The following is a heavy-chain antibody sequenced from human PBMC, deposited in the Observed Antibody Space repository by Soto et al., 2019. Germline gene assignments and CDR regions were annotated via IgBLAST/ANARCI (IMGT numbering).Heavy chain of an antibody. Sequence: PLETLSLTCTVCSGSISGGDYYRRWFRQPPGKGLEWIGSIYYSGSTYYNPSLKSRVTISVDTSKNQFSLKLSSVTAADTAVYYCARLSNFARLRYIDWVGDYYYYGMDVWGQGTTV. V-gene: IGHV4-39*01. J-gene: IGHJ6*02. CDR3: ARLSNFARLRYIDWVGDYYYYGMDV. CDR2: IYYSGST. D-gene: IGHD3-9*01. CDR1: SGSISGGDYY.